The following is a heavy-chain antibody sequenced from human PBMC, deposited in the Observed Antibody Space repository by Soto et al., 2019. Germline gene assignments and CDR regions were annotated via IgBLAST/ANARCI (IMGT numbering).Heavy chain of an antibody. CDR3: ARDYYDSSGYYEY. Sequence: VQLVQSGAEVKKPGASVRVSCKASGYTFTSYGISWVRQAPGQWLEWMGWISAYNGNTNYAQKLQGRVTMTTDTSTSTAYVELRSLRSDDTAVYYCARDYYDSSGYYEYWGQGTLVTVSS. CDR1: GYTFTSYG. V-gene: IGHV1-18*01. D-gene: IGHD3-22*01. CDR2: ISAYNGNT. J-gene: IGHJ4*02.